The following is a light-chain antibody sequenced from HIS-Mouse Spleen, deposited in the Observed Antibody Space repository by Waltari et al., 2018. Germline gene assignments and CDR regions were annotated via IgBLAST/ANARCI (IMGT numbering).Light chain of an antibody. V-gene: IGLV2-11*01. CDR2: DVS. J-gene: IGLJ1*01. CDR3: CSYAGSYTYV. CDR1: SSDVGGYNY. Sequence: QSALTQPRSVSGSPGQSVTISCTGTSSDVGGYNYVSWYQQHPGKAPKLMIYDVSKRPSGVPDRFSASKSGNTAYLTISGLQAEDEADYYCCSYAGSYTYVFGTGTKVTVL.